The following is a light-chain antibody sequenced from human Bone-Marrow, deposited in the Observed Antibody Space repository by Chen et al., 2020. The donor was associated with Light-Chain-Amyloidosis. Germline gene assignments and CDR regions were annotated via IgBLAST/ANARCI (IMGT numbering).Light chain of an antibody. J-gene: IGKJ1*01. CDR2: GAS. CDR1: QSIRGN. Sequence: VMTQSPVALSVSPGDTATLSCRASQSIRGNLAWYQQRPSQAPRLLIYGASARATGIPARFSGSGLETDFTLTISTIQSEEFAVYYCQQYNNWPLTFGQGTRVDIK. CDR3: QQYNNWPLT. V-gene: IGKV3-15*01.